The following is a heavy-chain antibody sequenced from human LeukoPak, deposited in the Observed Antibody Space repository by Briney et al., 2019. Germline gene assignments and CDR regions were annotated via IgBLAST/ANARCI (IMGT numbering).Heavy chain of an antibody. CDR1: GVTFSEYT. CDR3: AREFTIFGVVIQRYDAFDV. J-gene: IGHJ3*01. CDR2: MSNDGSIK. V-gene: IGHV3-30-3*01. Sequence: PGGSLRLSCAASGVTFSEYTIHWVRQAPGKGLEWVAVMSNDGSIKKYANSVKGRFTISRDNSKSMLYLQMDSLRAENTAVYYCAREFTIFGVVIQRYDAFDVWGQGTMVTVSS. D-gene: IGHD3-3*01.